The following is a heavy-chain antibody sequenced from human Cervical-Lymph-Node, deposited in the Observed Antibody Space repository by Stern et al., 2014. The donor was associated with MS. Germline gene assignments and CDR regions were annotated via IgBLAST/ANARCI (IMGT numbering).Heavy chain of an antibody. CDR1: GFSLSADGVG. D-gene: IGHD1-7*01. V-gene: IGHV2-5*02. J-gene: IGHJ6*02. CDR3: AHSLGSVSGTYSGMDV. CDR2: LDWDDDD. Sequence: EESGPSLVRPTQTVTLTCTVSGFSLSADGVGVGWIRQAPGKALEWLALLDWDDDDRYSQSLKDRLTIKKDTSENQVVLTMTDMDPGDTGTYYCAHSLGSVSGTYSGMDVWGQGTTVTVSS.